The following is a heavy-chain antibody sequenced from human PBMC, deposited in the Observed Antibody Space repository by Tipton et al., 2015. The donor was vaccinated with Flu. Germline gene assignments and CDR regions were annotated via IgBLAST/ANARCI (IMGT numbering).Heavy chain of an antibody. J-gene: IGHJ4*02. CDR1: GGSIGSSNW. CDR3: ASRKSIYCSGGSCYSDY. V-gene: IGHV4-4*02. Sequence: SLRLSCAVSGGSIGSSNWWSWVRQPPGKGLEWIGEIYHSGSTNYNPSLKSRVTISVDKSKNQFSLKLSSVTAADTAVYYCASRKSIYCSGGSCYSDYWGQGTLVTVSS. D-gene: IGHD2-15*01. CDR2: IYHSGST.